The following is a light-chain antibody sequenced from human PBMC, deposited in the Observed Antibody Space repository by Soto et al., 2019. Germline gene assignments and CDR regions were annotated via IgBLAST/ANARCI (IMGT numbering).Light chain of an antibody. CDR3: QQGFSTPYA. Sequence: DIQMTQSPSSVSAYVGDRVTITCRASQGISSSLAWYQQKPGKAPKLLIYTASSFQSGVPSRFSGSGSGTDFALTISSLQAEDFATYYCQQGFSTPYAFGQGTKLEI. V-gene: IGKV1-12*01. CDR2: TAS. J-gene: IGKJ2*01. CDR1: QGISSS.